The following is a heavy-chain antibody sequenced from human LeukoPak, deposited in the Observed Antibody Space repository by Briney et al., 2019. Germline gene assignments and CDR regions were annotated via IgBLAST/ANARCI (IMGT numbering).Heavy chain of an antibody. CDR1: GGSISSYY. CDR2: IYTSGSA. D-gene: IGHD2-15*01. V-gene: IGHV4-4*07. Sequence: SETLSLTCTVSGGSISSYYWSWIRQPAGKGLEWIGRIYTSGSANYNPSLKSRVTISVDTSKNQFSLKLSSVTAADAAVYYCARPGYCSGGSCSYYFDYWGQGTLVTVSS. J-gene: IGHJ4*02. CDR3: ARPGYCSGGSCSYYFDY.